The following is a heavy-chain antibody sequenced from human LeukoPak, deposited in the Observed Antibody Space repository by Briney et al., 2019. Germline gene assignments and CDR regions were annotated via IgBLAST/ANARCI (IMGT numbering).Heavy chain of an antibody. V-gene: IGHV1-2*02. CDR3: DRDLHSLTVAGTKVVDY. CDR2: INPNSGGT. Sequence: GASVKDSCKEPRDTLTRSTIHRVPHAPGQGLEWMGWINPNSGGTNYAQKFQGRVTMTRDTSISTAYMELSRLLQENNLMYDDDRDLHSLTVAGTKVVDYWGQGTLVTVSS. D-gene: IGHD6-19*01. CDR1: RDTLTRST. J-gene: IGHJ4*02.